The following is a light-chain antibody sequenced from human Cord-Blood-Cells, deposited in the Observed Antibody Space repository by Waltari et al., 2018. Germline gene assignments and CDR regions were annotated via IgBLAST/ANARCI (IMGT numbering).Light chain of an antibody. CDR3: SSYTSSSTLYV. V-gene: IGLV2-14*01. J-gene: IGLJ1*01. Sequence: QSALTQPASVSGSPGQSITISCTGTSSDVGGYNYVSWYQQHPGKAPKLMSDEVSNRPSGVSKRFSGSKSGNTASLTISGLQAEDEADYYCSSYTSSSTLYVFGTGTKVTVL. CDR1: SSDVGGYNY. CDR2: EVS.